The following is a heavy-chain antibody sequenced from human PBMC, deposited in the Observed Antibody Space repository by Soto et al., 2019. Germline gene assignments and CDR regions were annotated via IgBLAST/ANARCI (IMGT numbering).Heavy chain of an antibody. J-gene: IGHJ5*02. D-gene: IGHD2-8*01. Sequence: QVQLVQSGAEVKKPGASVKVSCKASGYTFTSYGISWVRQAPGQGLEWMGWISAYNGNTNYAQKLQGRVTMTTDTSTSTAYMELRSLRSDDTAVYYCAREGPTGGLMVYAIEGNWFDPWGQGTLVTVSS. CDR3: AREGPTGGLMVYAIEGNWFDP. V-gene: IGHV1-18*04. CDR2: ISAYNGNT. CDR1: GYTFTSYG.